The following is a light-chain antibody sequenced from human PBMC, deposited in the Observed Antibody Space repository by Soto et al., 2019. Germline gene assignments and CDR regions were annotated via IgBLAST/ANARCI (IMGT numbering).Light chain of an antibody. CDR3: QQRSNWPLT. CDR2: GAS. J-gene: IGKJ4*01. V-gene: IGKV3D-20*02. CDR1: QSVSSNY. Sequence: EIVLTQSPGTLSLSPGERATLSCRASQSVSSNYLAWYQLKPGQAPRLLIYGASSRATGIPDGFSGSGSGTDFTLTISSLEPEDFAVYYCQQRSNWPLTFGGGTKVDIK.